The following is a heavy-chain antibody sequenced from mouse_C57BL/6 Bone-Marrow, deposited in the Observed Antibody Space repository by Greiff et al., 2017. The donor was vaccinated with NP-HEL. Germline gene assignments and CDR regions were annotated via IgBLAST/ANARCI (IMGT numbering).Heavy chain of an antibody. Sequence: EVKLVESGGGLVQPGGSLKLSCAASGFTFSDYGMAWVRQAPRKGPEWVAFISNLAYSIYYADTVTGRFTISRENAKNTLYLEMSSLRSEDTAMYYCARPLYYYGSSWCYFDVWGTGTTVTVSS. J-gene: IGHJ1*03. D-gene: IGHD1-1*01. CDR2: ISNLAYSI. CDR1: GFTFSDYG. V-gene: IGHV5-15*01. CDR3: ARPLYYYGSSWCYFDV.